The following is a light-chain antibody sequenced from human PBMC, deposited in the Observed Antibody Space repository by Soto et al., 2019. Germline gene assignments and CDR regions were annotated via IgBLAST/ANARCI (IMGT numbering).Light chain of an antibody. CDR3: CSYAGISTFYV. CDR2: EGT. V-gene: IGLV2-23*01. Sequence: QSVLTQPASVSGSPGQSITISCTGISSDVGNYNLVSWYQHHPGKAPKVMIYEGTKRPSGVSNRFSGSKSGNTASLTISGLQPEDEADYYCCSYAGISTFYVFGTGTKVPVL. J-gene: IGLJ1*01. CDR1: SSDVGNYNL.